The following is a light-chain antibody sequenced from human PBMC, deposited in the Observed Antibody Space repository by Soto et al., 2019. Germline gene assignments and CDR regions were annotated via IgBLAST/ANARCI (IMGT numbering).Light chain of an antibody. V-gene: IGLV1-44*01. CDR3: AAWDASLSGYV. CDR1: SSNIGGNA. CDR2: SNN. Sequence: QSVLAQPPSASGTPGQRVTISCSGSSSNIGGNAVNWYQQLPGTTPKLLIYSNNQRPSGVPDRFSGSKSGTSASLAISGLQSEDEPDYSSAAWDASLSGYVFGTGTKVTVL. J-gene: IGLJ1*01.